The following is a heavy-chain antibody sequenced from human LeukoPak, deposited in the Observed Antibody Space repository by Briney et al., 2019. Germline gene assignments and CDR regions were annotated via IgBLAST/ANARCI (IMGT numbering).Heavy chain of an antibody. J-gene: IGHJ4*02. CDR1: GYSISSSYY. V-gene: IGHV4-38-2*02. CDR2: IYYSGST. D-gene: IGHD1-14*01. Sequence: SETLSPTCTVSGYSISSSYYWGWIRQPPGKGLEWIGNIYYSGSTYYNPSLKSRVSISVDTSKNQFSLKLTSVTAADTAVYYCARAPEYGLYYFDYWGQGTLVTVSS. CDR3: ARAPEYGLYYFDY.